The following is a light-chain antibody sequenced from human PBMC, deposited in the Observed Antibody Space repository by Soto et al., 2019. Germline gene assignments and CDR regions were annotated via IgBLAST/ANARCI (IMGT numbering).Light chain of an antibody. V-gene: IGKV3-20*01. CDR2: GAY. Sequence: EIVLTQSPGTLSLSPGERATLSCRASQSVSSSYLAWYQQKPGQAPRLLIYGAYSRATGIPDRFSGSGSGTDFTLTISRLEPEDFAVYYCQQYGTSPPFIFGPGTKVDIK. CDR1: QSVSSSY. CDR3: QQYGTSPPFI. J-gene: IGKJ3*01.